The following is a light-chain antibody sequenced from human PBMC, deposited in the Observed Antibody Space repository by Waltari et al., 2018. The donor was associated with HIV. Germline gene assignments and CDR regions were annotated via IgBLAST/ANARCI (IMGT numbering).Light chain of an antibody. V-gene: IGLV1-44*01. CDR1: DSHLGTNT. CDR3: SSWDGTLYGVA. J-gene: IGLJ2*01. CDR2: TNT. Sequence: QSVLTQPPSASGTPGQTVTISCSGSDSHLGTNTVNWYQQLPGAAPKLLIYTNTQRPSGVPDRFSGSKSGTSASLAISGLQSEDEALYYCSSWDGTLYGVAFGGGTKVTVL.